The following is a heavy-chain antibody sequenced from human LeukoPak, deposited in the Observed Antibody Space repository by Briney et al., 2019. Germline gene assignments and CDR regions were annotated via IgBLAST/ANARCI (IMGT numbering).Heavy chain of an antibody. CDR3: ARGVREYYRSSGFHYYYYYMDV. CDR2: TYYRSKWYN. Sequence: SQTLSLTCAISGDSVSTKSAAWNWIRQSPSRGLEWLGRTYYRSKWYNEYAVSVKSRITIKPDTSNNQFSLQLNSVTPEDTAVYYCARGVREYYRSSGFHYYYYYMDVWGKGTTVTVSS. V-gene: IGHV6-1*01. D-gene: IGHD6-6*01. J-gene: IGHJ6*03. CDR1: GDSVSTKSAA.